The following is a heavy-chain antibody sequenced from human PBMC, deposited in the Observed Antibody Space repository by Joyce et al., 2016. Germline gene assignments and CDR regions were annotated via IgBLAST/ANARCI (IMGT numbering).Heavy chain of an antibody. D-gene: IGHD1-14*01. CDR3: AREAVYKTYYYGMDV. J-gene: IGHJ6*02. CDR1: GGSINNNNYY. V-gene: IGHV4-61*02. CDR2: TTDSGST. Sequence: QVQLQESGPGLVKPSQTLSLLCTVSGGSINNNNYYWSWIRQPAGKGLEWIGCTTDSGSTPYTPSLKSRVTISIDTPKTQISLKVTSVTAADTAVYYCAREAVYKTYYYGMDVWGQGTTVTISS.